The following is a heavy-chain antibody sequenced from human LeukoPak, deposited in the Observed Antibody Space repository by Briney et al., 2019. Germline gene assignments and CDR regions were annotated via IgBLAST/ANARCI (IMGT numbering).Heavy chain of an antibody. J-gene: IGHJ4*02. CDR2: IYYSGST. Sequence: SETLSLTCTVSGGSISNYYWSWIRQPPGKGLEWIGYIYYSGSTNYNPSLKSRVTMSVDTSKNQFSLKLSSVTAADTAVYYCARVDLRAAYFDYWGQGTLVTVSS. V-gene: IGHV4-59*12. CDR1: GGSISNYY. D-gene: IGHD2-15*01. CDR3: ARVDLRAAYFDY.